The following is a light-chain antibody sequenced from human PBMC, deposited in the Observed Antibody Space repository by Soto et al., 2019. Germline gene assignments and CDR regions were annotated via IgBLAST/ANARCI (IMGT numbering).Light chain of an antibody. J-gene: IGKJ1*01. CDR3: QQYGSYSPWT. V-gene: IGKV1-5*03. Sequence: DIQMTQSPSTLSASVGDRVTITCRASQSIGSWLAWYQQKPGKAPKLLIYKASSLESGVPSRFSGSGSGTEFTRTISSLQPEDFASYYCQQYGSYSPWTFGQGTKVEL. CDR2: KAS. CDR1: QSIGSW.